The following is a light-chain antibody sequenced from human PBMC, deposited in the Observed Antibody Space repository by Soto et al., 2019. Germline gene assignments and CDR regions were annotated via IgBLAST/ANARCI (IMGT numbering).Light chain of an antibody. CDR2: DAS. CDR1: QSVSSY. Sequence: EIVLTQSPATLSLSPGERATLSCRASQSVSSYLAWYQQKPGQAPRLLIYDASNRATGIPARFSGSGSGTDFTLTISSLEPEDFAVYYCQQRSNWPPGVTVGRGTKVEIK. CDR3: QQRSNWPPGVT. V-gene: IGKV3-11*01. J-gene: IGKJ4*01.